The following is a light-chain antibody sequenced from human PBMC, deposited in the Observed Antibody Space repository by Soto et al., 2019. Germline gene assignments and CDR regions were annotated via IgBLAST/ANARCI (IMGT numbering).Light chain of an antibody. V-gene: IGKV3-11*01. J-gene: IGKJ5*01. CDR1: QSVSKY. CDR2: DAS. CDR3: QQRSNWPIT. Sequence: EIVLTQSPAPLSLSPGERVTLSCRTSQSVSKYFAWYQQKPGRAPRLLIYDASSRATGIPARFIGSGSGTDFTLTISSLEPEDFAIYYCQQRSNWPITFGQGTRLEIK.